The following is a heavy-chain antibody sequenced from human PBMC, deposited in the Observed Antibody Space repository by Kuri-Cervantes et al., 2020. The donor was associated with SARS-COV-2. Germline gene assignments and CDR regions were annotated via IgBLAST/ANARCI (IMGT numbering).Heavy chain of an antibody. CDR3: ARDLRLGKSLDY. J-gene: IGHJ4*02. Sequence: GESLKISCAASGFTFSSYWVHWVRQAPGKGLVWVSRINSDGSSTSYADSVKGRFTISRDNAKSSLYLQMSSLRAEDTAVYYCARDLRLGKSLDYWGQGTLVTVSS. CDR2: INSDGSST. CDR1: GFTFSSYW. V-gene: IGHV3-74*01. D-gene: IGHD7-27*01.